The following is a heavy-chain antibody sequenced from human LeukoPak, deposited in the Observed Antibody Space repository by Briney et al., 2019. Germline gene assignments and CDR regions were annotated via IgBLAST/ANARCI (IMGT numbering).Heavy chain of an antibody. CDR1: GFTFSSYW. V-gene: IGHV3-7*01. J-gene: IGHJ4*02. CDR2: IKQDGSEK. Sequence: GGSLRLSCAASGFTFSSYWMSWVRQAPGKGLEWVANIKQDGSEKYYVDSVKGRFTISRDNAKNSLYLQMNSLRAEDTAVYYCASSHSPSTSEWWELEGYWGQGTLVTVSS. CDR3: ASSHSPSTSEWWELEGY. D-gene: IGHD1-26*01.